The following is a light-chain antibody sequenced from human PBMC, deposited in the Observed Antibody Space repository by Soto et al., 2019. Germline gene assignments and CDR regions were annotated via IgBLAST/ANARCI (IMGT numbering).Light chain of an antibody. CDR2: GAS. CDR1: QSISNN. V-gene: IGKV3-15*01. J-gene: IGKJ5*01. CDR3: QQYHHWPFT. Sequence: IMMTKSPATLSVSPGERATLSCRASQSISNNLAWYQQKVGQAPRLLINGASSRATGFPARFSGSGSGTEFTLTISSLQSEDFAVYYCQQYHHWPFTFGHGTYWRL.